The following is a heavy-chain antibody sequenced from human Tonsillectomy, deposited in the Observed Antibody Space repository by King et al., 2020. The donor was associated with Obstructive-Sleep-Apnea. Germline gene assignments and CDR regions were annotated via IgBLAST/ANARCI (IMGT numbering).Heavy chain of an antibody. CDR2: ISYDGSNK. D-gene: IGHD3-10*01. Sequence: VQLVESGGGVVQPGRSLRLSCAASGFTFSSYGMHWVRQAPGKGLEWVAVISYDGSNKYFADSVRGRFTIFRDNSKTTLYLQMNSLRAEDTAVYYCAKSRYYGSGSYYWDAFDIWGQGTMVTVSS. V-gene: IGHV3-30*18. CDR3: AKSRYYGSGSYYWDAFDI. J-gene: IGHJ3*02. CDR1: GFTFSSYG.